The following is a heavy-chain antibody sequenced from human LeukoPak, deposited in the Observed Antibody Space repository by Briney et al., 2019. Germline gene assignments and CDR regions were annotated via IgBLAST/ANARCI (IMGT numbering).Heavy chain of an antibody. V-gene: IGHV4-59*01. D-gene: IGHD3-22*01. CDR3: ARLVEGYYYDSSGYLRYFDY. J-gene: IGHJ4*02. CDR1: GGSISSYY. CDR2: IYYSGST. Sequence: PSETLSLTCTVSGGSISSYYWSWIRQPPGKGLEWIGYIYYSGSTNYNPSLKSRVTISVDTSKNQFSLKLSSVTAADTAVYYCARLVEGYYYDSSGYLRYFDYWGQGTLVTVSS.